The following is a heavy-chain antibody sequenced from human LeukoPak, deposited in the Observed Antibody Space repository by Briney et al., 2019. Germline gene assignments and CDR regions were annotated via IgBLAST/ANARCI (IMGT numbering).Heavy chain of an antibody. V-gene: IGHV3-30*02. CDR3: AKDHQQWLVLGDDAFDI. J-gene: IGHJ3*02. D-gene: IGHD6-19*01. CDR2: IRYDGSNK. Sequence: GGSLRLSCAASGFIFSSYGMHWVRQAPGKGLEWVAFIRYDGSNKYYADSVKGRFTISRDNSKNTLYLQMNSLRAEDTAVYYCAKDHQQWLVLGDDAFDIWGQGTMVTVSS. CDR1: GFIFSSYG.